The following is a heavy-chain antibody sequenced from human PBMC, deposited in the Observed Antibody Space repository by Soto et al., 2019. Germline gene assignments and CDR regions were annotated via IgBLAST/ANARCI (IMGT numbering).Heavy chain of an antibody. CDR1: GGSFSGYY. Sequence: QVQLQQWGAGLLKPSETLSLTCAVYGGSFSGYYWSWIRQPPGKGLEWIGEISHSGSTNYNPSLKSRVTISVDTSKNQFSLNLSSVTAADTAVYYCAREIRAAAALNWFDPWGQGTLVTVSS. D-gene: IGHD6-13*01. CDR2: ISHSGST. V-gene: IGHV4-34*02. CDR3: AREIRAAAALNWFDP. J-gene: IGHJ5*02.